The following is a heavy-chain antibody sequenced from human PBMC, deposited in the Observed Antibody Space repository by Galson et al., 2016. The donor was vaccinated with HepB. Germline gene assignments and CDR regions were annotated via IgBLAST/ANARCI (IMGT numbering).Heavy chain of an antibody. J-gene: IGHJ5*02. Sequence: SLRLSCAASGFTFSNYWMHWVRQAPGKGLVWFSRINSDGSATTYVDSVKGRFTVSRDNAKNILYLQMNSLRAEDTAVYYCARDGGNWFGPWGQGALVTVSS. CDR3: ARDGGNWFGP. V-gene: IGHV3-74*01. CDR1: GFTFSNYW. D-gene: IGHD3-16*01. CDR2: INSDGSAT.